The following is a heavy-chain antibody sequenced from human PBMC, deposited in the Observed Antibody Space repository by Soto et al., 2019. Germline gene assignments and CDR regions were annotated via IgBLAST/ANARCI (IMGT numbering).Heavy chain of an antibody. V-gene: IGHV3-23*01. D-gene: IGHD6-13*01. CDR2: ISGSGGAT. CDR3: AKDGIMVSSSFNYFDF. J-gene: IGHJ4*02. CDR1: GFIPSSYS. Sequence: GGSLRLSCVVSGFIPSSYSISWVRQAPGKGLEWLSGISGSGGATSYADSVKGRFSISRDNSKNTLYLQMNSLSAEDTAIYYCAKDGIMVSSSFNYFDFLGERTLVAVCS.